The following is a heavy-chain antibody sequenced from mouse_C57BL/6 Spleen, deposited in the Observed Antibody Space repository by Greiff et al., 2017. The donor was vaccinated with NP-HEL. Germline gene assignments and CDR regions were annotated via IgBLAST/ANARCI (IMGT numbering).Heavy chain of an antibody. V-gene: IGHV1-50*01. Sequence: VQLQQSGAELVKPGASVKLSCKASGYTFTSYWMQWVKQRPGQGIEWIGEIDPSDSYTNYNQKFKGKATLTVDTSSSTAYMQLSSLTSEDSAVYYCARGGLYGSDWYFDVWGTGTTVTVSS. CDR1: GYTFTSYW. D-gene: IGHD1-1*01. CDR3: ARGGLYGSDWYFDV. J-gene: IGHJ1*03. CDR2: IDPSDSYT.